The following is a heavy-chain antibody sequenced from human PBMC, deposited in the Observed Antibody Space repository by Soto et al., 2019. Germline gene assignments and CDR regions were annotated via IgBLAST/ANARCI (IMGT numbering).Heavy chain of an antibody. CDR1: CGSISSSSYY. V-gene: IGHV4-39*01. CDR3: SLYYDSSADRGYYYYGMDV. CDR2: IYYSGST. Sequence: PSETLSLTCTVSCGSISSSSYYWGWIRQPPGKGLEWIGSIYYSGSTYYNPSLKSRVTISVDTSKNQFSLKLSSVTAADTAVYYCSLYYDSSADRGYYYYGMDVWGQGTTVTVSS. J-gene: IGHJ6*02. D-gene: IGHD3-22*01.